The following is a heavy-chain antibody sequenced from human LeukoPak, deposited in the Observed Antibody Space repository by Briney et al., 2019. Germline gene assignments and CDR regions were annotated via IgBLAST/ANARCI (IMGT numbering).Heavy chain of an antibody. D-gene: IGHD2-2*01. V-gene: IGHV1-2*02. Sequence: ASLKLSCKASGYTFTGYSMHRVRQAPGQGLEWIASINPNSGGTNYAHKFKGRVTMTRDTSISTAYLQLSRLRSDDTAVYYCSRWGGIVVVPAATPAFDIWGQGTMVTVSS. CDR3: SRWGGIVVVPAATPAFDI. CDR2: INPNSGGT. J-gene: IGHJ3*02. CDR1: GYTFTGYS.